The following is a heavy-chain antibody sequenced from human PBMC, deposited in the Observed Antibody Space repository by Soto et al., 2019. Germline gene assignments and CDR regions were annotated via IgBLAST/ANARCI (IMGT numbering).Heavy chain of an antibody. J-gene: IGHJ6*01. CDR1: GFTFSGDA. CDR3: TRDYVMDV. Sequence: GGSLTLSCAASGFTFSGDAMNWVRQAPGKGLEWVSSISTTSTYIYYADSVKGRFTISRDNANNSLHLQMNSLRAEDTAVYYCTRDYVMDVWGQGTRVTVSS. D-gene: IGHD3-10*02. CDR2: ISTTSTYI. V-gene: IGHV3-21*01.